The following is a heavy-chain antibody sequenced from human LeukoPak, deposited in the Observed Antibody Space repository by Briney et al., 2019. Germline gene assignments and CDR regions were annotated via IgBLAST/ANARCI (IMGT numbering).Heavy chain of an antibody. Sequence: SVKVSCKASGGTFSSYAISWVRQAPGQGREWMGGIIPIFGTANYAQKFQGRVTITADKSTSTAYMELSSLRSEDTAVYYCARRGIAVAGTYWFDPWGQGTLVTVSS. CDR1: GGTFSSYA. J-gene: IGHJ5*02. CDR2: IIPIFGTA. D-gene: IGHD6-19*01. V-gene: IGHV1-69*06. CDR3: ARRGIAVAGTYWFDP.